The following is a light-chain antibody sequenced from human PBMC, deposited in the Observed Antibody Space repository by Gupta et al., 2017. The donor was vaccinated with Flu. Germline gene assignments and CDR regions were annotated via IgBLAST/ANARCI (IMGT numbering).Light chain of an antibody. V-gene: IGKV4-1*01. Sequence: DIVMTQSPDSLAVSLGERATINCKSSQSILYSSNNKNYLAWYQQKAGQPPKLLIYWASTREFGVPDRLSGSGSGTDFTLTISSLHAEDVEVYYCQQHDTNMLTFGGGDQGGDQT. CDR3: QQHDTNMLT. CDR2: WAS. CDR1: QSILYSSNNKNY. J-gene: IGKJ4*01.